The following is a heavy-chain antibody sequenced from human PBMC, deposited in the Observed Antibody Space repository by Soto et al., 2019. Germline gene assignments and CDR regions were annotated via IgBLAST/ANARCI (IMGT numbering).Heavy chain of an antibody. V-gene: IGHV3-53*02. CDR1: GLSVSDKS. CDR3: AREGYAYGLDF. J-gene: IGHJ4*02. Sequence: EVQLVQTGGGLIKPGGSLSLSCAASGLSVSDKSMSWVRQAPGKGLEWVSLTYTGGNSYFADFVKGRFIVSRDISKNTLFLHRNSLAAEDSGVYYCAREGYAYGLDFWGQGSLVTVSS. D-gene: IGHD3-10*01. CDR2: TYTGGNS.